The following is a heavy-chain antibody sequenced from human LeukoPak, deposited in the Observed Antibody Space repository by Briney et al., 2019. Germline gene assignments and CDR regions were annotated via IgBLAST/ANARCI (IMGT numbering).Heavy chain of an antibody. D-gene: IGHD2-21*02. V-gene: IGHV3-23*01. CDR2: VSGSGGST. CDR1: GFTFSSYA. Sequence: PGGSLRLSCAASGFTFSSYAMSWVRQAPGKGLEGVSAVSGSGGSTYYEDSVKGRFTISRDNSKNTLYLQMNSLRAEDTAVYYCAKDGPLVVTAPGHYWGQGTLVTVSS. CDR3: AKDGPLVVTAPGHY. J-gene: IGHJ4*02.